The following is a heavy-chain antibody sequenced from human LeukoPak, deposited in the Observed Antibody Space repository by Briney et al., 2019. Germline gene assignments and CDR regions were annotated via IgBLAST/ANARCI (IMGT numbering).Heavy chain of an antibody. CDR1: GVIFDNFA. CDR3: ARRSGAFDI. J-gene: IGHJ3*02. V-gene: IGHV3-30-3*01. Sequence: GRPLRLSCAASGVIFDNFAFHWVRQAPGKGLEWVAAISYDGSNKYYADSVKGRFTISRDNSKNTLYLQMNSLRAEDTAVYYCARRSGAFDIWGQGTMVTVSS. D-gene: IGHD6-25*01. CDR2: ISYDGSNK.